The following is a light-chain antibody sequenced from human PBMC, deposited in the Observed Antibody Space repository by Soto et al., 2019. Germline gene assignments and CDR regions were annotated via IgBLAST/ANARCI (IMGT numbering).Light chain of an antibody. J-gene: IGLJ1*01. V-gene: IGLV2-14*01. CDR3: SSYSRSTIPYV. Sequence: QSALTQPASVSGSPGQSISISCTGISSDVGGYNYVSWYQQHPGKAPKAMIYEVSKRPSGVSNRFSGSKSGNTASLTISGLQAEDEADYYCSSYSRSTIPYVFGTGTKLTVL. CDR1: SSDVGGYNY. CDR2: EVS.